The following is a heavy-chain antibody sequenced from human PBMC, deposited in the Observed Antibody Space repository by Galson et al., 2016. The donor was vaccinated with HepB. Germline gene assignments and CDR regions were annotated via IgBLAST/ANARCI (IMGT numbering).Heavy chain of an antibody. CDR1: GYTSTRCD. D-gene: IGHD4-17*01. CDR2: MNPDSGRT. CDR3: ARGRDYGDNPFDD. J-gene: IGHJ4*02. Sequence: SVKVSCKASGYTSTRCDINWVRQATGQGLEWLGWMNPDSGRTGSAQKFQGRVTMTRDTSISTAYLELSSLTSEDTGVYFCARGRDYGDNPFDDWGQGTLVAVSS. V-gene: IGHV1-8*01.